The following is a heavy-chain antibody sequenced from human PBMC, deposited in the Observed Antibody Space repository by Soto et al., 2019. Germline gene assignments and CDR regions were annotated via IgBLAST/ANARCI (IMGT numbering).Heavy chain of an antibody. J-gene: IGHJ5*02. D-gene: IGHD5-12*01. V-gene: IGHV4-39*01. CDR3: ARHVSGVATPFNWFDP. Sequence: KPSETLSLTCTVSGGSISSSSYYWGWIRQPPGKGLEWIGSIYYSGSTYYNPSLKSRVTISVDTSKNQFSLKLSSVTAADTAVYYCARHVSGVATPFNWFDPWGQGTLVTVSS. CDR1: GGSISSSSYY. CDR2: IYYSGST.